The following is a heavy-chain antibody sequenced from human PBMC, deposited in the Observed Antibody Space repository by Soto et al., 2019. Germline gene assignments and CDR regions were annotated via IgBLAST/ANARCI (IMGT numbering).Heavy chain of an antibody. J-gene: IGHJ1*01. D-gene: IGHD3-22*01. CDR2: IYYSGST. CDR1: GGSISSGGYY. CDR3: ARDDSSGYGAEYFQH. Sequence: QVQLQESGPGLVKPSQTLSLTCTVSGGSISSGGYYWSWIRQHPGKGLEWIGYIYYSGSTYYNPSLKSRVIISVDTSKTQFSLKLSSVTAADTAVYYCARDDSSGYGAEYFQHWGQGTLVTVSS. V-gene: IGHV4-31*03.